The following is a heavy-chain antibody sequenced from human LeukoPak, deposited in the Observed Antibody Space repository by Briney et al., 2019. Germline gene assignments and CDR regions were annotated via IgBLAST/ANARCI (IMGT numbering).Heavy chain of an antibody. Sequence: ASVKVSCKASGYTFTSYGISWVRQAPGQGLKWVGWISAYNGNTNYAQKLQGRVTMTTDTSTSTAYMELRSLRSDDTAVYYCARGRRGYYYDSSGYYHFDYWGQGTLVTVSS. V-gene: IGHV1-18*01. J-gene: IGHJ4*02. CDR1: GYTFTSYG. D-gene: IGHD3-22*01. CDR2: ISAYNGNT. CDR3: ARGRRGYYYDSSGYYHFDY.